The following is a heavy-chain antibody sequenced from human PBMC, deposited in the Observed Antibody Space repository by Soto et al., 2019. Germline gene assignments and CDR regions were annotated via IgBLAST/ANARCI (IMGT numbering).Heavy chain of an antibody. CDR1: GGSFSGYY. D-gene: IGHD3-10*01. CDR2: INHSGST. J-gene: IGHJ3*02. CDR3: ARLTMVRGSAFDI. Sequence: PSETLSLTCAVYGGSFSGYYWSWIRQPPGKGLEWIGEINHSGSTNYNPSLKSRVTISVDTSKNQFSLKLSSVTAADTAVYYCARLTMVRGSAFDIWGQGTMVTVSS. V-gene: IGHV4-34*01.